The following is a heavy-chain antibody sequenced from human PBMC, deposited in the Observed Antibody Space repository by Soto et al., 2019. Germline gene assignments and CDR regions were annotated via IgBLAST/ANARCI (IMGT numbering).Heavy chain of an antibody. D-gene: IGHD4-17*01. CDR3: ARTTVTTGFYYGMDL. CDR1: GFRFDDYA. V-gene: IGHV3-9*01. Sequence: QLVESGGGLVQPGRSLRLSCAASGFRFDDYAMHWVRQAPGKGLEWVSGISWSSGSIGYAASVKGRFTISRDSDGNSLFLQMNGLRSDDTALYYCARTTVTTGFYYGMDLWGQGTMVTVSS. CDR2: ISWSSGSI. J-gene: IGHJ6*02.